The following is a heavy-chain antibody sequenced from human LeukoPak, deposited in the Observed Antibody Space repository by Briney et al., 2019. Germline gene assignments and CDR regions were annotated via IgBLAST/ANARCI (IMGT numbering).Heavy chain of an antibody. CDR1: GGTFSRYA. J-gene: IGHJ5*02. CDR3: ARGGVVVPAAMLSWFDP. CDR2: LIPIFGTA. D-gene: IGHD2-2*01. V-gene: IGHV1-69*13. Sequence: GASVKVSCKDSGGTFSRYAISWVRQAPGQGLEWMGGLIPIFGTANYAQKLQGRVTITADESTSTAYMGLGSLGSEDTAVYYCARGGVVVPAAMLSWFDPWGQGTLVTVSS.